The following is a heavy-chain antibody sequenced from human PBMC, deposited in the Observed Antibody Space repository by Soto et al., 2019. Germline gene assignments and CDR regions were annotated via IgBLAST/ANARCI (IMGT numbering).Heavy chain of an antibody. D-gene: IGHD3-10*01. Sequence: EVQLVESGGGLVQPGGSLRLSCAASGFTFSSYWMSWVRQAPGKGLEWVANKKQDGSEKYYVDSVKGRFTISRDNAKNSLYLQMNSLRAEDTAVYYCARDHVLLWFGELKADWFDPWGQGTLVTVSS. J-gene: IGHJ5*02. V-gene: IGHV3-7*01. CDR2: KKQDGSEK. CDR1: GFTFSSYW. CDR3: ARDHVLLWFGELKADWFDP.